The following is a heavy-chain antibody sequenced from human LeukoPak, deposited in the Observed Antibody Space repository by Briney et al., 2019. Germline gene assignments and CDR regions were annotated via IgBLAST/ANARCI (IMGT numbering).Heavy chain of an antibody. CDR2: ISSTGGTI. Sequence: PGGSLRLSCAASGFTVSSNYMSWVRQAPGKGLEWVSFISSTGGTIYYADSVKGRFTVSRDNDKNSLLLQMNSLRAEDTALYYCARGYSRAAFDIWGQGTVVAVSS. CDR3: ARGYSRAAFDI. D-gene: IGHD2-15*01. V-gene: IGHV3-48*01. CDR1: GFTVSSNY. J-gene: IGHJ3*02.